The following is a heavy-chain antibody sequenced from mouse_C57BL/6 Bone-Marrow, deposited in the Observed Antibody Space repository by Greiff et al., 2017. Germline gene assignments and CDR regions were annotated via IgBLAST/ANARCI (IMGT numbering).Heavy chain of an antibody. J-gene: IGHJ2*01. Sequence: QVQLKQPGAELVKPGASVKMSCTASGYTFTSYWITWVKQRPVQGLEWIGDIYPGSGSTHYHEKFKSKATLTVDTSSSTAYMQRSSLPSEDSAVYYCAIPILLWIDYWGQGTTLTVSS. CDR3: AIPILLWIDY. CDR1: GYTFTSYW. V-gene: IGHV1-55*01. D-gene: IGHD2-1*01. CDR2: IYPGSGST.